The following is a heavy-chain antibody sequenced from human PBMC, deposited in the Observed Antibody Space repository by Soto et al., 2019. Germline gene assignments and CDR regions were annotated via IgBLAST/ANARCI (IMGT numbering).Heavy chain of an antibody. CDR1: GFTFSSYA. CDR3: ARRIQPYYFDY. CDR2: ISYDGSNK. D-gene: IGHD5-18*01. V-gene: IGHV3-30-3*01. Sequence: QVQLVESGGGVVQPGRSLRLSCAASGFTFSSYAMHWVRQAPGKGLEWVAVISYDGSNKYYADSVKGRFTISRDNSKNTLYLQMNSLRAEDTAVYDCARRIQPYYFDYWGQGTLVTVSS. J-gene: IGHJ4*02.